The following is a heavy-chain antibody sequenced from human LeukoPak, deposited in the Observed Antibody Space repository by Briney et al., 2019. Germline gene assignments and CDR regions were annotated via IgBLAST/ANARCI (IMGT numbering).Heavy chain of an antibody. CDR3: ARDAVVGPVDILTGYDAFDI. Sequence: SETLSLTCTVSGGSISSYYWSWIRQPPGKGLEWIGYIYYSGSTNYNPSLKSRVTISVDTSKNQFSLKLSSVTAADTAVYYCARDAVVGPVDILTGYDAFDIWGQGTMVTVSS. D-gene: IGHD3-9*01. CDR1: GGSISSYY. J-gene: IGHJ3*02. CDR2: IYYSGST. V-gene: IGHV4-59*01.